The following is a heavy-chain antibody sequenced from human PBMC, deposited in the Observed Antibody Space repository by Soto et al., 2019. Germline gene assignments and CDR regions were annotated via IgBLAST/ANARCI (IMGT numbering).Heavy chain of an antibody. J-gene: IGHJ5*02. D-gene: IGHD2-15*01. V-gene: IGHV1-8*01. CDR2: MNPNSGNT. CDR1: GYTFTSYD. Sequence: QVQLVQSGAEVKKPGASVKVSCKASGYTFTSYDINWVRQATGQGLEWMGWMNPNSGNTGYAQKFQGRVTMTRNTSINSAYVELSGMSSKDTAVYSCASVREMVGFEPWGQGALVIGSS. CDR3: ASVREMVGFEP.